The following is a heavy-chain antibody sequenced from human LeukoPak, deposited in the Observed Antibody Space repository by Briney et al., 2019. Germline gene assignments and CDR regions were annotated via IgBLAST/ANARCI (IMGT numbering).Heavy chain of an antibody. Sequence: SQTLSLTCTVSGGSISSGGYYWSWIRQHPGKGLEWIGYIYYSGSTYYNPSLKSRVTISVDMSKNQFSLKLSSVTAADTAVYYCARGSITMVRGVILNWGQGTLVTVSS. D-gene: IGHD3-10*01. CDR2: IYYSGST. CDR1: GGSISSGGYY. CDR3: ARGSITMVRGVILN. J-gene: IGHJ4*02. V-gene: IGHV4-31*03.